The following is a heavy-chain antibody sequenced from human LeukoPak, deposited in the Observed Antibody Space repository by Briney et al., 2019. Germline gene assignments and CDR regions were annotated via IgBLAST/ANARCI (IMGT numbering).Heavy chain of an antibody. D-gene: IGHD3-22*01. J-gene: IGHJ4*02. Sequence: ASVKVSCKASGYTFTSYYMHWVRQAPGQGLEWMGIINPSGGSTGYAQKFQGRVTMTRDTSTSTVYMELSSLRSEDTAVYYCARARGRFYDSSGPKLDYWGQGTLVTVSS. CDR1: GYTFTSYY. CDR2: INPSGGST. V-gene: IGHV1-46*01. CDR3: ARARGRFYDSSGPKLDY.